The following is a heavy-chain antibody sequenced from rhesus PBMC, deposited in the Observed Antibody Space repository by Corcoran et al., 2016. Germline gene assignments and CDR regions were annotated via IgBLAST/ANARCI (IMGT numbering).Heavy chain of an antibody. CDR1: EFTFSNYY. Sequence: EVQLVESGGGLVQPGGSLRLSCAASEFTFSNYYMHWVRQAQGKGLEWVGLIRNKAKIYTTDYAAAVKGRFTISRDDSKNTLYLQMSSLKTEDTALYYCTKGRPGMGDYWGQGVLVTVSS. J-gene: IGHJ4*01. CDR3: TKGRPGMGDY. CDR2: IRNKAKIYTT. D-gene: IGHD6-13*01. V-gene: IGHV3-13*01.